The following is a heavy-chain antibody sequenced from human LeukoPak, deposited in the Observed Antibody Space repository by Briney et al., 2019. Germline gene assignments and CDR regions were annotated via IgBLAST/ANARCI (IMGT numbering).Heavy chain of an antibody. V-gene: IGHV4-59*01. D-gene: IGHD2-15*01. CDR3: ARAVVVAATVKWFDP. CDR1: GGSISGYY. J-gene: IGHJ5*02. CDR2: IYYSGST. Sequence: PSETLSLTCTVPGGSISGYYWRWIRQSPGKGLEWIGYIYYSGSTNYNPSLKSRVTMSVVTSKNHFSLKVSSVADAGTAVYYCARAVVVAATVKWFDPWGQGTLVTVSS.